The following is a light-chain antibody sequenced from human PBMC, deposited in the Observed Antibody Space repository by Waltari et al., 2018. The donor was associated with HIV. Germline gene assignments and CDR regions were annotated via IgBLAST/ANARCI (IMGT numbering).Light chain of an antibody. CDR3: ASWDDSLSGWV. V-gene: IGLV1-47*01. CDR1: SPNIGRNY. J-gene: IGLJ3*02. CDR2: WNS. Sequence: SVLTQPPSASRTPGQRVTISCSGSSPNIGRNYVDWYQYFPGATPKLLIYWNSQRPSGVPDRFSGSKSGTSASLAISGLRPEDETDYYCASWDDSLSGWVFGGGTKVTVL.